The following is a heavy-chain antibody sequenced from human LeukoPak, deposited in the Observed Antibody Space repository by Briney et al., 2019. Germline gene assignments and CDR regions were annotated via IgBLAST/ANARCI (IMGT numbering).Heavy chain of an antibody. J-gene: IGHJ3*02. CDR2: ISYDGSNK. D-gene: IGHD2-2*01. Sequence: GGTLRLSCAASGFTFSSYAMHWVRQAPGKGLEWVAVISYDGSNKYYADSVKGRFTISRDNSKNTLYLQMNSLRAEDTAVYYCARAIVPAAVGPLDIWGQGTMVTVSS. CDR1: GFTFSSYA. V-gene: IGHV3-30-3*01. CDR3: ARAIVPAAVGPLDI.